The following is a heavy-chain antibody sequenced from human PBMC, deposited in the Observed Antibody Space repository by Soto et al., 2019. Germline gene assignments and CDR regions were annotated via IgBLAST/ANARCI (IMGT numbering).Heavy chain of an antibody. CDR2: IYYSGST. J-gene: IGHJ4*02. D-gene: IGHD5-18*01. CDR3: ARDSRDSYGYDY. Sequence: QVQLQESGPGLVKPSETLSLTCTVSGGSISSYYWSWIRQPPGKGLEWIGYIYYSGSTNYNPSLKSRITISVDTSKNQFSLKLSSVTAADTAVYYCARDSRDSYGYDYWGQGTLVTVSS. V-gene: IGHV4-59*01. CDR1: GGSISSYY.